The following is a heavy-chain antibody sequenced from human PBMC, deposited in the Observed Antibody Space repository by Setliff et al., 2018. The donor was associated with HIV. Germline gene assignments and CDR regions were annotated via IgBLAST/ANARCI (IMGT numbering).Heavy chain of an antibody. J-gene: IGHJ6*03. CDR3: AKHECSGGCYYYMDV. Sequence: GGSLRLPCAASGFTFSSYAMHWVRQAPGKGLEWVSGISGSNSRTDYVDSVKGRFTISRDKSKNTLYLQLNSLRAEDTAVYYCAKHECSGGCYYYMDVWGKGIMVTVSS. CDR1: GFTFSSYA. D-gene: IGHD2-15*01. V-gene: IGHV3-23*01. CDR2: ISGSNSRT.